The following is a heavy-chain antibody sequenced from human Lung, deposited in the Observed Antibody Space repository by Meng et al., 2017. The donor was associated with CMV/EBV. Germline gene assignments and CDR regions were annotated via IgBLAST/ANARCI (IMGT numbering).Heavy chain of an antibody. V-gene: IGHV4-4*02. D-gene: IGHD3-10*01. J-gene: IGHJ1*01. CDR1: GDSITNHNW. CDR3: LRRSGGSV. CDR2: IPHRGSS. Sequence: QLRWRESGPAPLKPAGPLSPTCSVSGDSITNHNWWAWVRQPPGKGLEWIGEIPHRGSSAYNPSLKSRVSMSIDKSKNQFSLKLTSVTAADTAVYHCLRRSGGSVWGQGTLVTVSS.